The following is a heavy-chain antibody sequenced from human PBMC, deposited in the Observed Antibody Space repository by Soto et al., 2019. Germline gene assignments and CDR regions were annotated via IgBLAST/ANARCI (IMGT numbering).Heavy chain of an antibody. CDR3: ARVSGNDAFDI. D-gene: IGHD3-22*01. V-gene: IGHV4-4*02. CDR2: IYHSGST. J-gene: IGHJ3*02. Sequence: SETLSLTCAVSGGSISSSNWWSWVRQPPGKGLEWIGEIYHSGSTNYNPSLKSRVTISVDKSKNQFSLKLRSVTAADTALYYCARVSGNDAFDIWGQGTMVTVS. CDR1: GGSISSSNW.